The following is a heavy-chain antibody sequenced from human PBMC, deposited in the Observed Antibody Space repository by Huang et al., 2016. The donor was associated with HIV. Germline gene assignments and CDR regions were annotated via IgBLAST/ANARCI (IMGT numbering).Heavy chain of an antibody. Sequence: QVQLQESGPGLVKPSETLSLTCTVSGGSISSHYWSWIRQPPGKGLEWIGSIYYRGSTNYTPSLKSRVTISVDTSKNQFSLKLSSVTAADTAVYYCARDTMVRGFDYWGQGTLVTVSS. V-gene: IGHV4-59*11. CDR1: GGSISSHY. D-gene: IGHD3-10*01. J-gene: IGHJ4*02. CDR2: IYYRGST. CDR3: ARDTMVRGFDY.